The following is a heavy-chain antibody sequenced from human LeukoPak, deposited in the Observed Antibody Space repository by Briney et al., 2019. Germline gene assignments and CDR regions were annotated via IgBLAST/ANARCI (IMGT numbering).Heavy chain of an antibody. V-gene: IGHV4-34*01. CDR2: INHSGST. CDR1: GGSFSGYY. Sequence: SETLSLTCAVYGGSFSGYYWSWIRQPPGKGLEWIGEINHSGSTNYNPSLKSRVTISVDTSKNQFSLKLSSVTAADTAVYYCAISGKQWLVQNWFVPWGQGTLVTVSS. J-gene: IGHJ5*02. CDR3: AISGKQWLVQNWFVP. D-gene: IGHD6-19*01.